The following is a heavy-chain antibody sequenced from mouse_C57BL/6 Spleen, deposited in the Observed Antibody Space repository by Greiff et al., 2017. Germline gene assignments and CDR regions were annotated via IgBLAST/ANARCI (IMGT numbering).Heavy chain of an antibody. Sequence: EVKLVESGPELVKPGASVKISCKASGYSFTGYYMNWVKQSPEKSLEWIGEINPSTGGTTYNQKFKAKATLTVDKSSSTAYMQLKSLTSEDSAVYYCASRVYDGYYVYDFDYWGQGTTLTVSS. CDR1: GYSFTGYY. CDR2: INPSTGGT. J-gene: IGHJ2*01. D-gene: IGHD2-3*01. V-gene: IGHV1-42*01. CDR3: ASRVYDGYYVYDFDY.